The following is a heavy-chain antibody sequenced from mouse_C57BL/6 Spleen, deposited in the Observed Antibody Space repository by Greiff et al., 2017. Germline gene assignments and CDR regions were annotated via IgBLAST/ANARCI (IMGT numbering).Heavy chain of an antibody. CDR2: IYPGSGST. D-gene: IGHD1-1*02. Sequence: QVQLQQPGAELVKPGASVKMSCKASGYTFTSYWITWVKQRPGQGLEWIGGIYPGSGSTNYNEKFKSKATLTVDTSSSTAYMQLSSLTSEDSAVYYCARWWDGAYYFDYWGQGTTLTVSS. CDR3: ARWWDGAYYFDY. CDR1: GYTFTSYW. J-gene: IGHJ2*01. V-gene: IGHV1-55*01.